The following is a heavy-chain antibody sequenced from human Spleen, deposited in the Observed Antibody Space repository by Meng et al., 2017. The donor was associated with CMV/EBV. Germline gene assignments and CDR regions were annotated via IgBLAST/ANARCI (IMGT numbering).Heavy chain of an antibody. Sequence: GGSLRLSCAASGFTFRSYWMSWVRQAPGKGLEWVANIKQDGSEKSYVDSVKGRFTISRDNAENSLYLQMNSLRADDTAVYYCARDHYTYRAYYYYGMDVWGQGTMVTVSS. J-gene: IGHJ6*02. CDR2: IKQDGSEK. CDR1: GFTFRSYW. CDR3: ARDHYTYRAYYYYGMDV. D-gene: IGHD2-2*02. V-gene: IGHV3-7*01.